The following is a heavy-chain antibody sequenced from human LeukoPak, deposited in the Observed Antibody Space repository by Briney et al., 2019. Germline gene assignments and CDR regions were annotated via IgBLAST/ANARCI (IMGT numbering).Heavy chain of an antibody. J-gene: IGHJ5*02. Sequence: GGSLGLSCAASGFTLSDYYMSWVRQAPGKGLEWVSSISSSSSYIYYADSVKGRFTISRDNAKNSLYLQMNSLRAEDTAVYYCARDPSGYYDSRMNWFDPWGQGTLVTVSS. V-gene: IGHV3-21*01. D-gene: IGHD3-22*01. CDR2: ISSSSSYI. CDR3: ARDPSGYYDSRMNWFDP. CDR1: GFTLSDYY.